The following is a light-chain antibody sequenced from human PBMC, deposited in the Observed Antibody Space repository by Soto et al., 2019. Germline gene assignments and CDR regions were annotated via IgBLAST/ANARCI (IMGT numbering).Light chain of an antibody. CDR1: QSVDSS. CDR2: DAS. Sequence: EVLLTQSPATLSLSPGERATLSCRASQSVDSSLAWYQQKLGQAPRLLIYDASNRATGIPGRFSGSGSGTDFTLTISSLEPEDFAVYYCQQRGAFGQGTKVEIK. V-gene: IGKV3-11*01. J-gene: IGKJ2*01. CDR3: QQRGA.